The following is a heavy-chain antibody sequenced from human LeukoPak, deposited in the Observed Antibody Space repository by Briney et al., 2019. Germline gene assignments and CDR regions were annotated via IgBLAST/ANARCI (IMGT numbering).Heavy chain of an antibody. CDR2: IIPIFGTA. Sequence: GASVKVSCKASGGTFSSYAISWVRQAPGQGLEWMGGIIPIFGTANYAQKFQGRVTITADESTSTAYMELSSLRSEDTAVYYCARDRYRRLGRVPAHYYYMDVWGKGTTVTVSS. D-gene: IGHD2-2*01. J-gene: IGHJ6*03. V-gene: IGHV1-69*01. CDR3: ARDRYRRLGRVPAHYYYMDV. CDR1: GGTFSSYA.